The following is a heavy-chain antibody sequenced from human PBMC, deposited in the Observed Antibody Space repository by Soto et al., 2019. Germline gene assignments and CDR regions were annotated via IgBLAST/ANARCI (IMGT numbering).Heavy chain of an antibody. V-gene: IGHV4-34*01. D-gene: IGHD6-19*01. CDR2: INHSGSN. CDR3: ARRSVRSEAPFDD. CDR1: GGSFRGYC. Sequence: SETLSLTCAVYGGSFRGYCCRWIRQPPGKGPEWIGEINHSGSNNYNPSLKSRATISVDTSKSQFSLRLKSVTVADTAVYFCARRSVRSEAPFDDWGQGTLVTVSS. J-gene: IGHJ4*02.